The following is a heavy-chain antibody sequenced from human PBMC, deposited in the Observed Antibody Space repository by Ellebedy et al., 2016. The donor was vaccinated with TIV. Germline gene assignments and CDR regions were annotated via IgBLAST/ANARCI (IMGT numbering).Heavy chain of an antibody. Sequence: GESLKISCATSGFTFSNYWMTWVRQAPGKGLEWVANIKQDGSEKYYVDSVKGRFPISRDNAKNSLYVQMNSLTDEDTAVYYCARDQWLGRAYYFDSWGQGTLVTVSS. D-gene: IGHD6-19*01. V-gene: IGHV3-7*01. CDR3: ARDQWLGRAYYFDS. CDR2: IKQDGSEK. CDR1: GFTFSNYW. J-gene: IGHJ4*02.